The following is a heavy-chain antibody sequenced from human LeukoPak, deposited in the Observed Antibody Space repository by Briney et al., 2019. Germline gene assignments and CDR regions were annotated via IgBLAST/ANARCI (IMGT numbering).Heavy chain of an antibody. V-gene: IGHV3-33*08. Sequence: SGGSLRLSCAASGFTFRNYVIHWVRQAPGRGLEWVAVIWYDGSQRYYADSVKGRFTISRDDSQNTIYLQMDSLRAEDTAVYYCATSSPRNYFDHWAQGTLVTVSS. CDR1: GFTFRNYV. D-gene: IGHD1-14*01. CDR3: ATSSPRNYFDH. J-gene: IGHJ4*02. CDR2: IWYDGSQR.